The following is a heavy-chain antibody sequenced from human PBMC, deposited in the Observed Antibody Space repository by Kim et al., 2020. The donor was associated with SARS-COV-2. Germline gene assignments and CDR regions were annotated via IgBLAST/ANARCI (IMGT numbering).Heavy chain of an antibody. V-gene: IGHV3-49*04. Sequence: GGSLRLSCTASGFTFGDYAMSWVRQAPGKGLEWVGFIRSKAYGGTTEYAASVKGRFTISRDDSKSIAYLQMNSLKTEDTAVYYCTRCGGEKSIVVVPAALRAWSYYYYYMDVWGKGTTVTVSS. J-gene: IGHJ6*03. CDR2: IRSKAYGGTT. CDR1: GFTFGDYA. D-gene: IGHD2-2*01. CDR3: TRCGGEKSIVVVPAALRAWSYYYYYMDV.